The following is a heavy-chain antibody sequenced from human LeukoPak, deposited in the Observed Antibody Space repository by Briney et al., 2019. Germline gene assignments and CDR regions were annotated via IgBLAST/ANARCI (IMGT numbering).Heavy chain of an antibody. Sequence: SETLSLTCTVSGGSISSGGYYWSWIRQHPGKGLEWIGYIYYSGSTNYNPSLKSRVTISVDTSKNQFSLKLSSVTAADTAVYYCARGAVAGHFDYWGQGTLVTVSS. J-gene: IGHJ4*02. CDR1: GGSISSGGYY. CDR2: IYYSGST. D-gene: IGHD6-19*01. V-gene: IGHV4-31*03. CDR3: ARGAVAGHFDY.